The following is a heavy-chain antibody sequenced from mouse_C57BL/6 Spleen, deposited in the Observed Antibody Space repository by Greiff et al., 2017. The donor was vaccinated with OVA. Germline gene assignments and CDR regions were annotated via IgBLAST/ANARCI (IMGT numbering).Heavy chain of an antibody. D-gene: IGHD2-4*01. Sequence: QVQLQQPGAELVMPGASVKLSCKASGYTFTSYWMHWVKQRPGQGLEWIGVIDPSDSYTNYNQKFKGKSTLTVDKSSSTAYMQLSSLTSEDSAVYYCARSTDYDYYYFDYWGQGTTLTVSS. V-gene: IGHV1-69*01. J-gene: IGHJ2*01. CDR1: GYTFTSYW. CDR2: IDPSDSYT. CDR3: ARSTDYDYYYFDY.